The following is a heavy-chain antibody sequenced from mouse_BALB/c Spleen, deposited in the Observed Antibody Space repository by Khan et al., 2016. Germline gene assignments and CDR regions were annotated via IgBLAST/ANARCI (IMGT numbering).Heavy chain of an antibody. CDR2: INTETGEP. CDR3: ATLAGAFCAMDY. CDR1: GYTFTDYS. D-gene: IGHD3-1*01. Sequence: QIQLVQSGPELKKPGETVKISCKASGYTFTDYSMHWVKQAPGKGLKWMGWINTETGEPTYADDFKGRFAFSLETSASTAYLQINNLKNEDTATXFCATLAGAFCAMDYWGQGTSVTVSA. J-gene: IGHJ4*01. V-gene: IGHV9-2-1*01.